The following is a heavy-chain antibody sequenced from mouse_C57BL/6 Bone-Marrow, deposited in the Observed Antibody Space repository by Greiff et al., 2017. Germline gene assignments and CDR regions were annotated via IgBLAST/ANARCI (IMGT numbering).Heavy chain of an antibody. CDR3: ARGGWLLREGWYFDV. J-gene: IGHJ1*03. D-gene: IGHD2-3*01. V-gene: IGHV1-81*01. CDR1: GYTFTSYG. Sequence: VKLMESGAELARPGASVKLSCKASGYTFTSYGISWVKQRTGQGLEWIGEIYPRSGNTYYNEKFKGKATLTADKSSSTAYMELRSLTSEDSAVYFCARGGWLLREGWYFDVWGTGTTVTVSS. CDR2: IYPRSGNT.